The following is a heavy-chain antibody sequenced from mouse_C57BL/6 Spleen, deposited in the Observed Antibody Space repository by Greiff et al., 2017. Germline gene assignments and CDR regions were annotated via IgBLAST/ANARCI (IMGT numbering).Heavy chain of an antibody. J-gene: IGHJ3*01. CDR3: AREGSKAFAY. Sequence: EVKLMESGPGLVKPSPSLSLTCSVTGYSITSGYYWNWIRQFPGNKLEWMGYISYDGSNNYNPSLKNRISITRDTSKNQFFLKLNSVTTEDTATYYCAREGSKAFAYWGQGTLVTVSA. CDR2: ISYDGSN. CDR1: GYSITSGYY. V-gene: IGHV3-6*01. D-gene: IGHD2-5*01.